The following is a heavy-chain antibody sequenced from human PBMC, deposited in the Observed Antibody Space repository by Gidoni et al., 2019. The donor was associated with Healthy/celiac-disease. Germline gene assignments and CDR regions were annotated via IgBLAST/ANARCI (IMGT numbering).Heavy chain of an antibody. V-gene: IGHV4-30-4*01. D-gene: IGHD1-1*01. CDR3: ARVRTTTMTVVFDY. Sequence: QVQLQESGPGLVTPSETLSLTCTVSGGSISSGDFYWRWIRQPPGKGLEWIGYIYYSGSTYYDPSLKSRVTLSVDTSKNQFSLKLSSVTAADTAVYYCARVRTTTMTVVFDYWGQGTLVTVSS. CDR2: IYYSGST. CDR1: GGSISSGDFY. J-gene: IGHJ4*02.